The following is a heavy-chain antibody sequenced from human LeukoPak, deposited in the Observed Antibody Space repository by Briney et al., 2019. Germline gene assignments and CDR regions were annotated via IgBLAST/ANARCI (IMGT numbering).Heavy chain of an antibody. D-gene: IGHD2-15*01. CDR1: GGSISSYY. CDR3: AGGYCSGGSCSVSLYYYMDV. Sequence: SETLSFTCTVSGGSISSYYWSWLRQPPGKGLEWIGYIYYSGSTNYNPSLKSRVTISVATSKNQFSLKLSSVTAADTAVYYCAGGYCSGGSCSVSLYYYMDVWGKGTTVTLSS. CDR2: IYYSGST. V-gene: IGHV4-59*01. J-gene: IGHJ6*03.